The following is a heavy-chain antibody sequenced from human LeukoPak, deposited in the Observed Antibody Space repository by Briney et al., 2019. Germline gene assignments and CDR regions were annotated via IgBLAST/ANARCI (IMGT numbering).Heavy chain of an antibody. CDR3: ARVTRGGTFYFDY. D-gene: IGHD3-16*01. Sequence: PGGSLRLSCAASGFTFSSYWMSWVRQASGKGLEWVANIKQDGSEKYYVDSVKGRFTISRDNAKNSLYLQMNSLRAEDTAVYYCARVTRGGTFYFDYWGQGTLVTVSS. J-gene: IGHJ4*02. CDR2: IKQDGSEK. V-gene: IGHV3-7*01. CDR1: GFTFSSYW.